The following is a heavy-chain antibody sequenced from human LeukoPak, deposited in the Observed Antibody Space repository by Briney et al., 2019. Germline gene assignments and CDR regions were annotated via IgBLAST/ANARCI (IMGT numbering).Heavy chain of an antibody. J-gene: IGHJ4*02. CDR1: GYTFTNYG. CDR3: ARGRDGYNYDF. Sequence: GASVKVSCKTSGYTFTNYGISWVRQAPGQGLEWMGWISTYNDDTKYAQKFQGRVTMTTDTSTTTAYMELRSLRSDDTAVYYCARGRDGYNYDFWGQGTLVTVSS. CDR2: ISTYNDDT. V-gene: IGHV1-18*01. D-gene: IGHD5-24*01.